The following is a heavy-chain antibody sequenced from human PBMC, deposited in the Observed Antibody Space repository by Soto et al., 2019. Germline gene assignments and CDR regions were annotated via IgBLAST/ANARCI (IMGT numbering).Heavy chain of an antibody. CDR2: INSDGSST. CDR3: ARERGGYCSGNSCPGTIDY. CDR1: GFTFSSYW. V-gene: IGHV3-74*01. D-gene: IGHD2-15*01. Sequence: PGGSLRLSCAASGFTFSSYWMHWVRQAPGKGLVWVSRINSDGSSTSYADSVKGQYTISRDNAKNTLYLQINSLRAEDTSVYYCARERGGYCSGNSCPGTIDYWGQGTLVTVSS. J-gene: IGHJ4*02.